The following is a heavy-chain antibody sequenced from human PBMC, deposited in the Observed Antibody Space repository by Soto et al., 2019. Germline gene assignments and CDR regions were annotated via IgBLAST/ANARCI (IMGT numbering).Heavy chain of an antibody. Sequence: GASVKVYCKASGGTFSSYSISWVRQAPGQGLEWMGGIIPIFGTANYAQKFQGRVTITADESTSTAYMELSSLRSEDTAVYYCARTQVVPADYYYYYGMDGWGQGTTVTVSS. J-gene: IGHJ6*02. D-gene: IGHD2-2*01. CDR3: ARTQVVPADYYYYYGMDG. CDR2: IIPIFGTA. V-gene: IGHV1-69*13. CDR1: GGTFSSYS.